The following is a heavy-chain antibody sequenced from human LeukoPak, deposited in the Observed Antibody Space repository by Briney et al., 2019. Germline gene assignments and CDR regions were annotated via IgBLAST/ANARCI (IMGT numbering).Heavy chain of an antibody. CDR3: AKDLGATYGDYFDY. V-gene: IGHV3-23*01. CDR1: GFTFSSYA. D-gene: IGHD4-17*01. J-gene: IGHJ4*02. CDR2: ISGSGGST. Sequence: QTGGSLRLSCAASGFTFSSYAMSWVRQAPGKGLEWLSAISGSGGSTYYADSVKGRFTISRDNSKNTLYLQMNSLRAEDTAVYYCAKDLGATYGDYFDYWGQGTLVTVSS.